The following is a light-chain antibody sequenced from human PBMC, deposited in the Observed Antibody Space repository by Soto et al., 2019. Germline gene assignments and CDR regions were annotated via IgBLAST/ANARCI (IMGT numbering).Light chain of an antibody. J-gene: IGKJ1*01. CDR2: GAS. CDR1: QPIDRY. CDR3: QQSYSSSWT. Sequence: IQVTQSPTSLSASVGDRVTITCRASQPIDRYLNWFQHRPGKAPKILIYGASNLDNGVPSRFSGRGSGTDFTLTITTLQAEDFATYYCQQSYSSSWTFGQGTKV. V-gene: IGKV1-39*01.